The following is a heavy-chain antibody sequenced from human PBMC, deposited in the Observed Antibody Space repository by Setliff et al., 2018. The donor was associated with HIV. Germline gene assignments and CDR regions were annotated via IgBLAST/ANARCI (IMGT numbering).Heavy chain of an antibody. V-gene: IGHV3-30*02. CDR2: IEHDGSKK. CDR3: VKSQNPSGDYNPFDY. D-gene: IGHD4-17*01. Sequence: PGGSLRLSCAVSGFTFSTYGMHWVRQAPGKGLEWVTFIEHDGSKKFYADSVKGRFTISRDNSKNTLYLQMNSLRVEDTAVYYCVKSQNPSGDYNPFDYWGQGTLVTVSS. CDR1: GFTFSTYG. J-gene: IGHJ4*02.